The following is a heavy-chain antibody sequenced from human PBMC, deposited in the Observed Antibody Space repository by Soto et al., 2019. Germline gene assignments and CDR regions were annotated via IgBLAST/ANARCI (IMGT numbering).Heavy chain of an antibody. D-gene: IGHD1-26*01. CDR3: AKAVRDLLGVQR. Sequence: QVQLVESGGGVVQPGRSLRLSCAASGFTFSSYGMHWVRQAPGKGLEWVAVISYDGSNKYYADSVKGRFTISRDNSKNTLYLQMNSLRAEDTAVYYCAKAVRDLLGVQRWGQGTLVTVSS. CDR2: ISYDGSNK. CDR1: GFTFSSYG. V-gene: IGHV3-30*18. J-gene: IGHJ1*01.